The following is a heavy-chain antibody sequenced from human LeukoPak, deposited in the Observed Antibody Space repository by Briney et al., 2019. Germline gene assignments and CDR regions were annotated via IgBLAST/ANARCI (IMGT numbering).Heavy chain of an antibody. CDR1: GFTLSSYY. CDR2: INGDGSST. J-gene: IGHJ6*04. Sequence: GGSLRLSCAASGFTLSSYYMHWVRQVPGKGLVWVSRINGDGSSTKYADSVKGRFTISRDNAKNSLYLQMNSLRAEDTAVYYCARGFLLPDVWGKGTTVTISS. D-gene: IGHD3-3*01. V-gene: IGHV3-74*01. CDR3: ARGFLLPDV.